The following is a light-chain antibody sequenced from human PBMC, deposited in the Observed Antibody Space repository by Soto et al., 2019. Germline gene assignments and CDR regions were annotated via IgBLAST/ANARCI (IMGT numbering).Light chain of an antibody. J-gene: IGLJ1*01. V-gene: IGLV2-8*01. CDR3: ISYAGSSNV. CDR2: EVS. Sequence: QSALTQPPSASGSPGQSVTISCTGTSSDVGSYDYVPWYQQHPGKAPKLMIYEVSKRPSGVPDRFSGSKSGNTASLTVSGLQAEDEADYYCISYAGSSNVFGTGTKLTVL. CDR1: SSDVGSYDY.